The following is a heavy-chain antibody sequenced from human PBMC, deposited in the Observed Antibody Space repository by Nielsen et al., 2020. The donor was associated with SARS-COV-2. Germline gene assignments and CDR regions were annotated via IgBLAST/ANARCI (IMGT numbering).Heavy chain of an antibody. CDR3: ARGKRGVAFDV. CDR2: SDYSGMT. V-gene: IGHV4-59*01. CDR1: GVSMGVYH. J-gene: IGHJ3*01. Sequence: SETLSLTCTVSGVSMGVYHWTWLRQPPGKGLEWIGYSDYSGMTNYNPSLKSRVTISVDTSKSHFSLKLNSVTAADTADYYCARGKRGVAFDVWGQGSMVTVSS. D-gene: IGHD3-10*01.